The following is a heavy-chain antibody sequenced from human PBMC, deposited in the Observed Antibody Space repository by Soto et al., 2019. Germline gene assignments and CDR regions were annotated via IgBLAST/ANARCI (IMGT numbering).Heavy chain of an antibody. CDR1: GFTVSSNY. CDR3: ARDGQLNSLDY. J-gene: IGHJ4*02. V-gene: IGHV3-66*01. Sequence: EVQLVESGGGLVQPGGSLRLSCAVSGFTVSSNYMSWVRQAPGKGLEWVSVIYSGGSTYYADSVKGRFTISRDNSKNTLYLQMNSLRVEDTAVYPCARDGQLNSLDYWGQGTLVTVSS. D-gene: IGHD6-6*01. CDR2: IYSGGST.